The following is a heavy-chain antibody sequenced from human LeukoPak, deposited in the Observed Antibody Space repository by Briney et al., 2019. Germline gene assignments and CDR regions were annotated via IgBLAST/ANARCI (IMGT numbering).Heavy chain of an antibody. CDR3: AKDTTYYYDSSGYYLGY. CDR2: ISYDGSNK. CDR1: GFTFSSYG. Sequence: GRSLRLSCAASGFTFSSYGMHWVRQAPGKGLGWVAVISYDGSNKYYADSVKGRFTISRDNSKNTLYLQMNSLRAEDTAVYYCAKDTTYYYDSSGYYLGYWGQGTLVTASS. V-gene: IGHV3-30*18. D-gene: IGHD3-22*01. J-gene: IGHJ4*02.